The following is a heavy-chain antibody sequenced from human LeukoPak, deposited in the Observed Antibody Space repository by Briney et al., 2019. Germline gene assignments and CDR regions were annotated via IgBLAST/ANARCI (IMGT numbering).Heavy chain of an antibody. CDR3: ARGGKWLRFFDY. D-gene: IGHD5-12*01. V-gene: IGHV4-34*01. CDR2: INHSGST. Sequence: SETLSLTYAVYGGSFSGYYWSWIRQPPGKGLEWIGEINHSGSTNYNPSLKSRVTISVDTSKNQFSLKLSSVTAADTAVYYCARGGKWLRFFDYWGQGTLVTVSS. CDR1: GGSFSGYY. J-gene: IGHJ4*02.